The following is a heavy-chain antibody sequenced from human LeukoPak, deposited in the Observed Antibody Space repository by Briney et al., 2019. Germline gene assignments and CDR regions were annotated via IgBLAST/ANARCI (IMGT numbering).Heavy chain of an antibody. J-gene: IGHJ3*01. CDR1: AFTFSSYW. CDR2: INSGGSST. V-gene: IGHV3-74*01. Sequence: GGSLRLSCTASAFTFSSYWMHWVRQAPGKGLVWVSHINSGGSSTSYADSVKGRFTISRDNAKNTLYLQMNSLRAEDTAVYYCARVWVASGWYRAFDVWGQGTMVTVSS. CDR3: ARVWVASGWYRAFDV. D-gene: IGHD6-19*01.